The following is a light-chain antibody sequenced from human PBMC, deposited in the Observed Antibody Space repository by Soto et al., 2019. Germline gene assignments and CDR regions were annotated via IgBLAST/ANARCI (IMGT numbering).Light chain of an antibody. CDR3: AACDSSLNGYV. V-gene: IGLV1-44*01. Sequence: QSVLTQPPSASGTPGQRVTISCSGSSSNIGSNTVNWYQQLPGTAPKLLIYSNNQRPSGVPDRFSGSKSGTSASLAISGLQSEDEADYYCAACDSSLNGYVFGTGTKLTVL. CDR1: SSNIGSNT. J-gene: IGLJ1*01. CDR2: SNN.